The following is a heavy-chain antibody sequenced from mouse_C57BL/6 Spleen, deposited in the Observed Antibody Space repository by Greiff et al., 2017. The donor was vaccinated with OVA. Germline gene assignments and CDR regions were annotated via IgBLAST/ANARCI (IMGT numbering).Heavy chain of an antibody. J-gene: IGHJ2*01. CDR1: GYSFTGYY. CDR2: INPSTGGT. Sequence: EVQLQQSGPELVKPGASVKISCKASGYSFTGYYMNWVKQSPEKSLEWIGEINPSTGGTTYNQKFKAKATLTVDKSSSTAYMQLKSLTSEDSAVYYCARGWLLPYFDYWGQGTTLTVSS. V-gene: IGHV1-42*01. CDR3: ARGWLLPYFDY. D-gene: IGHD2-3*01.